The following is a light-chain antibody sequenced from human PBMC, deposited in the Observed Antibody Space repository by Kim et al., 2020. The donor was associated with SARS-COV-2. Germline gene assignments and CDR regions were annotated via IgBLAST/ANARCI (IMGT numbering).Light chain of an antibody. CDR2: IVS. Sequence: EIVLTQSPGTLSLSPGERATLSCRASQSVSSSYLAWYQQKPGQAPRLLIYIVSNRATGIPDRFSGSGSGTDFTLTISRLEPGDFAVYYCQQYGSSPITFGQGKRLEIK. CDR3: QQYGSSPIT. V-gene: IGKV3-20*01. CDR1: QSVSSSY. J-gene: IGKJ5*01.